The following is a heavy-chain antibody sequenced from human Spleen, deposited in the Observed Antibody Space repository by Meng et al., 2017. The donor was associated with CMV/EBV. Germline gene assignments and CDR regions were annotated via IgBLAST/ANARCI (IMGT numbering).Heavy chain of an antibody. D-gene: IGHD5-24*01. CDR1: GYTFTSYG. CDR2: ISAYNGNT. CDR3: AMGREMATIDY. Sequence: QVQLVRSGAEVKKPGASVKVSCKASGYTFTSYGISWVRQAPGQGLEWMGWISAYNGNTNYAQKLQGRVTMTRDTSTSTAYMELSSLRSEDTAVYYCAMGREMATIDYWGQGTLVTVSS. J-gene: IGHJ4*02. V-gene: IGHV1-18*01.